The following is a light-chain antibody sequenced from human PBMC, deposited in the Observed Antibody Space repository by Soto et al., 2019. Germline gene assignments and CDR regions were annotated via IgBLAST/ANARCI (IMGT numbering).Light chain of an antibody. J-gene: IGLJ1*01. CDR2: PVS. CDR3: SSYTSDSSYV. V-gene: IGLV2-14*01. CDR1: SSDVGLYDY. Sequence: QSVRTQAASVSGSPGQSITISCTVTSSDVGLYDYVSSYQQHPGKAPHLMIYPVSNRPSGVSNRFSASKSGNTASLFISGLQAEDEADYYCSSYTSDSSYVFGSGTKSPS.